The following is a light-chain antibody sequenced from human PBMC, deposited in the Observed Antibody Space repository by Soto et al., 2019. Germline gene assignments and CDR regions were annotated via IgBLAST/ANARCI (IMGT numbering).Light chain of an antibody. V-gene: IGKV3-11*01. CDR2: GAY. Sequence: EIVMTQSPATLSVSPGEGATLSCRASQSVSSNLAWYQQKPGQAPRLLIYGAYIRATGVPARFSGSGSGTDFTLTISSLEPEDFAVYYCQQRGNWPLTFGGGTKVEI. J-gene: IGKJ4*01. CDR1: QSVSSN. CDR3: QQRGNWPLT.